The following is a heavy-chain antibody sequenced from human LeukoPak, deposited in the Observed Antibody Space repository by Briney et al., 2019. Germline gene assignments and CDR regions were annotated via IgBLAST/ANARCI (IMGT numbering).Heavy chain of an antibody. D-gene: IGHD3-10*01. CDR3: ATSFRAVNWFDP. Sequence: ASVKVSCKASGYTFTRYYMNWVRQAPGQGLEWMGIINPSGGSTNYAQKFQGRVTMTRDTSTSTIYKEVSSLRSEDTAVYYCATSFRAVNWFDPWGQGTLVTVSS. CDR2: INPSGGST. CDR1: GYTFTRYY. V-gene: IGHV1-46*01. J-gene: IGHJ5*02.